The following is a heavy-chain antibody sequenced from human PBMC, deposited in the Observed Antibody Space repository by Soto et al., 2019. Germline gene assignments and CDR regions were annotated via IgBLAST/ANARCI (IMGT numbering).Heavy chain of an antibody. J-gene: IGHJ6*03. CDR1: GYTFTSYD. CDR3: ARRPALGDYYYMDV. D-gene: IGHD1-26*01. V-gene: IGHV1-8*01. Sequence: GASVKVSCKASGYTFTSYDINWVRQATGQGLEWMGWMNPNSGNTGYAQKFQGRVTMTRNTSISTAYMELSSLRSEDTAVYYCARRPALGDYYYMDVWGKGTTVTVSS. CDR2: MNPNSGNT.